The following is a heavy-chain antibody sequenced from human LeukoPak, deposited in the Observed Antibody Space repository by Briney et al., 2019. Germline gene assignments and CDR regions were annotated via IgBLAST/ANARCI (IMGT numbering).Heavy chain of an antibody. D-gene: IGHD4-23*01. CDR3: ARDKYGGNSNAFDT. Sequence: GSLRLSCAASGFTFSSYWMHWVRQVPGKGLVWVARIDTDGSGTTYADYVQGRFTISRDNAKNTLFLQMNSLRAEDTAVYYCARDKYGGNSNAFDTWGQGTLVTVSS. CDR2: IDTDGSGT. J-gene: IGHJ3*02. CDR1: GFTFSSYW. V-gene: IGHV3-74*01.